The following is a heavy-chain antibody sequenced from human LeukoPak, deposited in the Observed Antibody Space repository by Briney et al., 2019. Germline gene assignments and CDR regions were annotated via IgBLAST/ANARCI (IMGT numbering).Heavy chain of an antibody. CDR1: GGSISSYY. V-gene: IGHV4-59*01. Sequence: SETLSLTCTVSGGSISSYYWSWIRQPPGKGLEWIGYICYSGSTNYNPSLKSRVTISVDTSKNQFSLKLSSVTAADTAVYYCARASPTYDFWSGYSSFNWFDPWGQGTLVTVSS. J-gene: IGHJ5*02. D-gene: IGHD3-3*01. CDR2: ICYSGST. CDR3: ARASPTYDFWSGYSSFNWFDP.